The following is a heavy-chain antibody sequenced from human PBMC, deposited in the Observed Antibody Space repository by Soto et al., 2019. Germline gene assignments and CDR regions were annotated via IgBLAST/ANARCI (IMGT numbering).Heavy chain of an antibody. J-gene: IGHJ4*02. D-gene: IGHD2-2*01. CDR3: AKGFCSSTNCGFDY. CDR1: GFTFRDYW. Sequence: GSLRLSCAASGFTFRDYWMHWVRQAPGKGLEWVSAISGSGGSTYYADSVKGRFTISRDNSKNTLYLQMNSLRAEDTAIYYCAKGFCSSTNCGFDYWGQGTLVTVSS. V-gene: IGHV3-23*01. CDR2: ISGSGGST.